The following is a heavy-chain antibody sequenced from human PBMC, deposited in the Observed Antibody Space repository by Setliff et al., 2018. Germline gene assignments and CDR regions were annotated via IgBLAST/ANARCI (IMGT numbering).Heavy chain of an antibody. Sequence: PGGSLRLSCAASGFTFSTHSMNWVRQAPGKGLEWVSSISRSSTYIYYADSMKGRFTISRDNAKNTLYLQMNSLRAEDTAVYYCARGRDYFDHWGQGSLVTVSS. CDR2: ISRSSTYI. J-gene: IGHJ4*02. V-gene: IGHV3-21*06. CDR3: ARGRDYFDH. CDR1: GFTFSTHS.